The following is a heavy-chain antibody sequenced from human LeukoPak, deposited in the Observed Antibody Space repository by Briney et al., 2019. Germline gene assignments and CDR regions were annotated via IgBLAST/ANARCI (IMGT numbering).Heavy chain of an antibody. CDR1: GFTFSNYW. D-gene: IGHD2-8*01. V-gene: IGHV3-7*01. J-gene: IGHJ4*02. Sequence: GGSLRLSCAASGFTFSNYWMSWVRQAPGKRLEWVANVKQDGSEKNYVDSVKARFTISRDNAKNSLYLQMNSLRAEDTAVYYCARDTSGPDYWGQGILVTVSS. CDR3: ARDTSGPDY. CDR2: VKQDGSEK.